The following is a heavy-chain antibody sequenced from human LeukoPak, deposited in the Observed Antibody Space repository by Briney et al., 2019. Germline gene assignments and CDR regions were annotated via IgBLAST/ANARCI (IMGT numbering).Heavy chain of an antibody. CDR3: ASIRGTCGC. Sequence: PGGSLRLSCAASGFTFSDHFLDWVRQAPGKGLEWVGRTRNKANSYITEYAASVKGIFTISRDDSKNSLYLQMSSLKTDDTAMYYCASIRGTCGCWGQGTLVTVSS. D-gene: IGHD1-26*01. J-gene: IGHJ4*02. CDR2: TRNKANSYIT. CDR1: GFTFSDHF. V-gene: IGHV3-72*01.